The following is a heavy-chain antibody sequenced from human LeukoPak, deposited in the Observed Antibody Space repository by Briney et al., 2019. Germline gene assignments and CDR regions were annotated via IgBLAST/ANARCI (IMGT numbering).Heavy chain of an antibody. Sequence: SETLSLTCTVSGGSISSYYWSWIRQPAGKGLEWIGRIYTSGSINYNPSLKSRVTMSVDTSKNQFSLKLSSVTAADTAVYYCARGGMVRGVVQFDYWGQGTLVTVSS. CDR1: GGSISSYY. J-gene: IGHJ4*02. V-gene: IGHV4-4*07. CDR2: IYTSGSI. D-gene: IGHD3-10*01. CDR3: ARGGMVRGVVQFDY.